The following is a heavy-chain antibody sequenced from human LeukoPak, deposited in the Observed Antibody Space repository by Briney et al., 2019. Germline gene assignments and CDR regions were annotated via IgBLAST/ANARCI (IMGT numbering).Heavy chain of an antibody. J-gene: IGHJ6*03. CDR2: MYYSGSS. Sequence: PSETLSLTCTVSGGSIRSPGYYWGWTRQPPGKGLEWIGSMYYSGSSFYNPSLKSRVTMSLDTSKNQFSLNLRSVTAADTAIYYCARSYYGSGTRQFYYYYMDVWGRGTTVTVSS. D-gene: IGHD3-10*01. CDR1: GGSIRSPGYY. CDR3: ARSYYGSGTRQFYYYYMDV. V-gene: IGHV4-39*07.